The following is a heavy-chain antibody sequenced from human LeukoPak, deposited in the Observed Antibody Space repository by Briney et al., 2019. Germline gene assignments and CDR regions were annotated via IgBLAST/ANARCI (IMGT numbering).Heavy chain of an antibody. V-gene: IGHV4-39*02. Sequence: SETLSLTCTVSGGSISSSSYYWGWIRQPPGKGLEWIGSIYYSGSTYYNPSLKSRVTISVDTSKNQFSLKLSSVTAADTAVYYCARDSNYRPLYYWGQGTLVTVSS. D-gene: IGHD4-11*01. CDR1: GGSISSSSYY. J-gene: IGHJ4*02. CDR3: ARDSNYRPLYY. CDR2: IYYSGST.